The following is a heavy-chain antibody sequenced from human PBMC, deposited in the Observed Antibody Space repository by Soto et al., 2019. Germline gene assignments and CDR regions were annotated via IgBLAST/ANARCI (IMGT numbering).Heavy chain of an antibody. D-gene: IGHD1-1*01. CDR3: ATWRDAGQIDY. J-gene: IGHJ4*02. V-gene: IGHV4-59*08. CDR2: IYYSGTT. CDR1: RGSISNYF. Sequence: SETLSLTCTVSRGSISNYFWSWIRQPPGKGLEWIGYIYYSGTTNYNASLKSRVTISVDTSKNQFSLKLSSVTAADTAVYYCATWRDAGQIDYRGQGTLVTVSS.